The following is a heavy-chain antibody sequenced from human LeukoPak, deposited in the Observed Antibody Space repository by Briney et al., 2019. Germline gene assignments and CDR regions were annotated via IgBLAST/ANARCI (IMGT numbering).Heavy chain of an antibody. CDR1: GYTFTSYY. J-gene: IGHJ5*02. V-gene: IGHV1-46*01. Sequence: ASVKVSCKASGYTFTSYYMHWVRQAPGQGLEWMGIINPSGGSTSYAQKFQGRVAMTRDTSTSTVYMELSSLRSGDTAVYYCARARPGTKRLRWHNWFDPWGQGTLVTVSS. CDR3: ARARPGTKRLRWHNWFDP. CDR2: INPSGGST. D-gene: IGHD4-23*01.